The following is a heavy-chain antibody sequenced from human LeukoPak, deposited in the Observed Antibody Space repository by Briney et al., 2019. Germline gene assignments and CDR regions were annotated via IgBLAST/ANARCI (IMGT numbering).Heavy chain of an antibody. J-gene: IGHJ3*02. D-gene: IGHD2-21*02. CDR3: ARDLTVVTANDAFDI. CDR1: GGSFSGYY. Sequence: LSLTCAVYGGSFSGYYWSWIRQPPGKGLEWVSYISSSGDIKSYADSVKGRFTISRDNARKSLYLQMNSLRAEDTAVYYCARDLTVVTANDAFDIWGQGTMVTVSS. CDR2: ISSSGDIK. V-gene: IGHV3-11*01.